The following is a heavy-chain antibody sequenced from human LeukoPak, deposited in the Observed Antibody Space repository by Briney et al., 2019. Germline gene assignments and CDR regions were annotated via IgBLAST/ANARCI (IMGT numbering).Heavy chain of an antibody. CDR2: ISAYNGNT. J-gene: IGHJ4*02. CDR3: ARDSDYVWGSDRYFDY. V-gene: IGHV1-18*01. Sequence: ASVKVSCKASGGTFSSYAISWVRQAPGQGLEWMGWISAYNGNTNYAQKLQGRVTMTTDTSTSTAYMELRSLRSDDTAVYYCARDSDYVWGSDRYFDYWGQGTLVTVSS. D-gene: IGHD3-16*02. CDR1: GGTFSSYA.